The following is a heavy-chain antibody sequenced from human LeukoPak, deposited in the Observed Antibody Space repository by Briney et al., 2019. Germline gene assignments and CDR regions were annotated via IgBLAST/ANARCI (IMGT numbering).Heavy chain of an antibody. D-gene: IGHD2-2*03. Sequence: GGSLRLSCAASGFTFSSYAMHWVRQAPGKGLEWVAFIRYDGSNKYYADSVKGRFTISRDNSKNTLYLQMNSLRAEDTAVYYCAKDFGYCSSTSCRDAFDIWGQGTMVTVPS. V-gene: IGHV3-30*02. CDR3: AKDFGYCSSTSCRDAFDI. J-gene: IGHJ3*02. CDR1: GFTFSSYA. CDR2: IRYDGSNK.